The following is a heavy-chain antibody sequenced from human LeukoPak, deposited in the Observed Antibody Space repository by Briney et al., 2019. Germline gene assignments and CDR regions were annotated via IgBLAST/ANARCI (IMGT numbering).Heavy chain of an antibody. CDR3: ARESYGDVGYFDY. V-gene: IGHV1-69*01. Sequence: GSSVKVSCKASGGTFSSYAISWVRQAPGQRLEWMGGIIPIFGTANYAQKFQGRVTITADESTITAYMELSSLRSEDTAVYYCARESYGDVGYFDYWGQGTLVTVSS. J-gene: IGHJ4*02. D-gene: IGHD4-17*01. CDR1: GGTFSSYA. CDR2: IIPIFGTA.